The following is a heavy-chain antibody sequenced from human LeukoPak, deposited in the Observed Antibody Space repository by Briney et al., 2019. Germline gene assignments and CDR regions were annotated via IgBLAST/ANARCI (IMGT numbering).Heavy chain of an antibody. V-gene: IGHV3-21*01. D-gene: IGHD5-24*01. CDR1: GFTFCSYS. Sequence: GGSLRLSCAASGFTFCSYSMNWVRQAPGKGLEWVSSISSSSSYIYYADSVKGRFTISRDNAKNSLYLQMNSLRAEDTAVYYCARVGRWLQLDYWGQGTLVTVSS. J-gene: IGHJ4*02. CDR2: ISSSSSYI. CDR3: ARVGRWLQLDY.